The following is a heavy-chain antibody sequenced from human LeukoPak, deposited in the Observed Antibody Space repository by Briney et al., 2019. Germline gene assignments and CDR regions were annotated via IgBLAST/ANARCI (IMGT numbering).Heavy chain of an antibody. D-gene: IGHD3-10*01. CDR1: GYSFTSYW. V-gene: IGHV5-51*01. CDR3: ARQGVWGSGSYWGLYFDY. J-gene: IGHJ4*02. CDR2: IYPGDSDT. Sequence: GESLKISCKGSGYSFTSYWIGWVRQMPGKGLEWMGIIYPGDSDTRYSPSFQGQVTISSDKSISTAYLQWSSLKASDTAMYYCARQGVWGSGSYWGLYFDYWGQGTLVTVSS.